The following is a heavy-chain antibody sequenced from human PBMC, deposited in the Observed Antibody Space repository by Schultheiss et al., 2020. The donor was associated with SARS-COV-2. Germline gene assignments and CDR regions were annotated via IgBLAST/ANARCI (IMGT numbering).Heavy chain of an antibody. Sequence: GSLRLSCTVSGGSISSSSYYWGWIRQPPGKGLEWIGEINHSGSTNYNPSLKSRVTISLDKSKNQFSLELSSVTAADTAVYYCAIKGRLGIEDYWGQGTLVTVSS. CDR1: GGSISSSSYY. D-gene: IGHD7-27*01. J-gene: IGHJ4*02. CDR2: INHSGST. V-gene: IGHV4-39*01. CDR3: AIKGRLGIEDY.